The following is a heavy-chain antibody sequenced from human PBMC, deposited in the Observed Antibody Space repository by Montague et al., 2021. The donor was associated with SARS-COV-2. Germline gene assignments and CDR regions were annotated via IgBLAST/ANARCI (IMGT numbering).Heavy chain of an antibody. D-gene: IGHD3-10*01. CDR3: ARGSGVYYYYYYGMAV. V-gene: IGHV4-39*01. CDR2: IYYSEAI. Sequence: SETLSLTCTVSGGSISSSTYYWGCIRQPPGKGLEWIGNIYYSEAISYTPSLSSRVTISVDTSKNQFSLKLSSVTAADTAVYYCARGSGVYYYYYYGMAVWEEGTTVTVAS. J-gene: IGHJ6*01. CDR1: GGSISSSTYY.